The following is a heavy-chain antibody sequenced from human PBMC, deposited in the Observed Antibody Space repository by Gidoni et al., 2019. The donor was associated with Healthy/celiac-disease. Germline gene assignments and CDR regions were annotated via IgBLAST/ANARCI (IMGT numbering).Heavy chain of an antibody. Sequence: QVQLVQSGAEVKKPGASVKVYCKASGYTFTSYYMHWVRQAPGQGLEWMGRIDPRGGSASDVQKCQGRVTMTRDTSTSTVYMELSSLRSEDTDVYYCARDILPYYYGSGSDYNGEFYGMDVWGQGTTVTVSS. CDR1: GYTFTSYY. CDR2: IDPRGGSA. D-gene: IGHD3-10*01. J-gene: IGHJ6*02. V-gene: IGHV1-46*03. CDR3: ARDILPYYYGSGSDYNGEFYGMDV.